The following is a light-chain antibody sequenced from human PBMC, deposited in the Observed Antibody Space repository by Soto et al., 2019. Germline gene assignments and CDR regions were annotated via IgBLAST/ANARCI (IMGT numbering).Light chain of an antibody. V-gene: IGLV1-40*01. Sequence: QSALTQPPSVSGAPGQRVTISCTGSSSNIGAGYDVHWYQQLPGTAPKLLIYANSNRPSGVPDRFSGSKSGTSASLAITGLQAEDEAHYYCATWDDSLDVHVFGTGTKLTVL. CDR1: SSNIGAGYD. CDR2: ANS. CDR3: ATWDDSLDVHV. J-gene: IGLJ1*01.